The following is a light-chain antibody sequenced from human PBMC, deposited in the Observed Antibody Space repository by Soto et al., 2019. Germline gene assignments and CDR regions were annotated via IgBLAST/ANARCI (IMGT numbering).Light chain of an antibody. CDR3: QQRRTWPPLT. J-gene: IGKJ4*01. Sequence: EIVLTQSPATLSLSPGERATLSCRASQSVSNFLAWYQQKPGQAPRLLIYDASTRATGIPARFSGSGSGTDFALTLSSLAPEDIAVYYCQQRRTWPPLTFGGGTKVEIK. CDR2: DAS. CDR1: QSVSNF. V-gene: IGKV3-11*01.